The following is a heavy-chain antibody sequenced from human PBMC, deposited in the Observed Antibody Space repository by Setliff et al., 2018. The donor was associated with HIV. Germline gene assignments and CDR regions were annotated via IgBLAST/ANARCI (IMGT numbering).Heavy chain of an antibody. J-gene: IGHJ3*01. V-gene: IGHV1-2*02. D-gene: IGHD6-19*01. CDR2: INPDSGAT. CDR1: GYTFTAYY. CDR3: ARVPYRSAWFSGGHDAFDV. Sequence: GASVKVSCKSSGYTFTAYYIHWVRQARGQGLEWMGWINPDSGATKYAGKFEGRVSLTRDTSINTVYMELSSLRSDDTAVYYCARVPYRSAWFSGGHDAFDVWGQGTMVTVSS.